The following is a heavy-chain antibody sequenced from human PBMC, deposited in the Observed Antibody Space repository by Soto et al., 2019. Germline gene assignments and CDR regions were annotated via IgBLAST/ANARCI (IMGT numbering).Heavy chain of an antibody. Sequence: GGSQRLSCAASEFAFRSYWINRVRQAPGKGLVWVSSITGDGSSTSYADSVKGRFTISRDNAKNTLYLQMNSLRAEVTAVYYCASSLLTPFDYWGQGTLVTVSS. V-gene: IGHV3-74*01. J-gene: IGHJ4*02. CDR2: ITGDGSST. CDR3: ASSLLTPFDY. CDR1: EFAFRSYW. D-gene: IGHD7-27*01.